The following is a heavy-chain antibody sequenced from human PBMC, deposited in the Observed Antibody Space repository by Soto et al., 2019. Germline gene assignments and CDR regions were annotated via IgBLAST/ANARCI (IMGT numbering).Heavy chain of an antibody. CDR1: GYTFTGYD. V-gene: IGHV1-8*01. CDR3: ARSKGGVRFVPFYYYYYMDV. Sequence: ASVKVSCKASGYTFTGYDINWVRQATGQGLEWMGWMSPNSGNTGYAQKFQGRVTMTRNTSISTAYMELSSLRSEDTAVYYCARSKGGVRFVPFYYYYYMDVWGKGTTVTVSS. D-gene: IGHD3-3*01. CDR2: MSPNSGNT. J-gene: IGHJ6*03.